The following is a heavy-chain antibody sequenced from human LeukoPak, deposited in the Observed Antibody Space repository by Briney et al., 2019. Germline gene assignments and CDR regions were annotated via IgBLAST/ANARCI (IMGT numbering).Heavy chain of an antibody. J-gene: IGHJ4*02. Sequence: SETLSLTCTVSGGSISSYYWGWIRQPPGKGLEWIGSIYYSGSTYYNPSLKSRVTISVDTSKNQFSLKLSSVTAADTAVYYCARYRVDYGDYDYWGQGTLVTVSS. CDR1: GGSISSYY. V-gene: IGHV4-39*01. D-gene: IGHD4-17*01. CDR2: IYYSGST. CDR3: ARYRVDYGDYDY.